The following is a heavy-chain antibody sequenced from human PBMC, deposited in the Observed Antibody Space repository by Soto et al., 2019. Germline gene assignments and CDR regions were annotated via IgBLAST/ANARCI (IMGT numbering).Heavy chain of an antibody. CDR1: GYTFTSYY. J-gene: IGHJ4*02. CDR3: ARDHREGLEWPLYYFDY. Sequence: GASVKVSFKASGYTFTSYYMHWLRQAPGQGLEWMGIINPSGGSTSYAQKFQGRVTMTRDTSTSTVYMELSSLRSEDTAVCYCARDHREGLEWPLYYFDYWGQGTLVTVSS. CDR2: INPSGGST. D-gene: IGHD3-3*01. V-gene: IGHV1-46*01.